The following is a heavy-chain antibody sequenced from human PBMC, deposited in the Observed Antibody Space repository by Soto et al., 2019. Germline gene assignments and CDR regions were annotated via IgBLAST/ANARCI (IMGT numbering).Heavy chain of an antibody. J-gene: IGHJ4*02. CDR1: GDSLDSYY. V-gene: IGHV4-4*07. CDR2: VYTRGTT. Sequence: PSETLSLTCPLSGDSLDSYYWNWIRLPAGKGLEWIGRVYTRGTTNYNPSLKSRVTMTVDTSKKKFSLELRSVTAADTAVYYCARGQGVINFDSWGQGTVDTVST. D-gene: IGHD2-21*01. CDR3: ARGQGVINFDS.